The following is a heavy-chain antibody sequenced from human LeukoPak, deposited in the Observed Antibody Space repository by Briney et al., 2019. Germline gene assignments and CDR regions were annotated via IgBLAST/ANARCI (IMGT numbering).Heavy chain of an antibody. CDR1: GFTFTTYA. D-gene: IGHD3-10*01. V-gene: IGHV3-23*01. CDR3: AKDLALPGTGGGFDV. J-gene: IGHJ3*01. Sequence: GGSLRLSRSPSGFTFTTYAINWARQAPGKWLKWFSGIRGGSDKPYSAPSANGRFTISRVHSKNTLSLQISSLRAEDTTLYYCAKDLALPGTGGGFDVWGQGTRVAVSS. CDR2: IRGGSDKP.